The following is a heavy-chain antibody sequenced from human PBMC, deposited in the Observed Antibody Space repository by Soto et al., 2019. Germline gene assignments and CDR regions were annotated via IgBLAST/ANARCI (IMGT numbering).Heavy chain of an antibody. V-gene: IGHV3-30*18. J-gene: IGHJ4*02. CDR1: GLTFGSYG. D-gene: IGHD1-26*01. CDR2: ISYDGSNK. CDR3: AKLVGATLDY. Sequence: AGGSLRLSCAAAGLTFGSYGMHWVRQAPGKGLEWVAVISYDGSNKYYADSVKGRFTISRDNSKNTLYLQMNSLRAEDTAVYYCAKLVGATLDYWGQGTLVTVSS.